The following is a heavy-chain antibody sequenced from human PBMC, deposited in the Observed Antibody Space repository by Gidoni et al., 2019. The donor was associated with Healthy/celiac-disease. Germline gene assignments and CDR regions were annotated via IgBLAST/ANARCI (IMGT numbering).Heavy chain of an antibody. Sequence: QVQLVQSGAEVKKPGASVKVSCKASGYTFTSYAMHWVRQAPGQRLEWMGWINAGNGNTKYSQKFQGRVTITRDTSASTAYMELSSLRSEDTAVYYCARPSPSPGDIVVVPAAMQSRSAFDIWGQGTMVTVSS. CDR1: GYTFTSYA. J-gene: IGHJ3*02. D-gene: IGHD2-2*01. CDR3: ARPSPSPGDIVVVPAAMQSRSAFDI. V-gene: IGHV1-3*01. CDR2: INAGNGNT.